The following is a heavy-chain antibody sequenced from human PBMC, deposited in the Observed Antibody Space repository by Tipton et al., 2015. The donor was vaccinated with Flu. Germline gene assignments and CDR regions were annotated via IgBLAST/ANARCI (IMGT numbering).Heavy chain of an antibody. CDR2: MYYSGST. CDR1: RASISDKSYF. Sequence: TLSLTCTVFRASISDKSYFWAWIRQPPGKGLEWIASMYYSGSTNYNPSLKSRVITSVDTSKNQLSLKLSSVTAADTAVYYCARRGAGTSAFDIWGQGTMVAVSS. V-gene: IGHV4-39*01. J-gene: IGHJ3*02. D-gene: IGHD1-26*01. CDR3: ARRGAGTSAFDI.